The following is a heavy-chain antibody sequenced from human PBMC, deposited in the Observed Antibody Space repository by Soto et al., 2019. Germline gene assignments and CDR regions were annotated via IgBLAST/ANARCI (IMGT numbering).Heavy chain of an antibody. Sequence: QVQLVQSGAEVKKPGASVKVSCKASGYTFTSYAMHWVRQAPGQRLEWMGWINAGNGNTKYSQKFQGRVTITRDTSASTAYMELSSLRSEDTAVYYCATAVDKTKNWFAPWGQGTLVTVSS. V-gene: IGHV1-3*01. CDR3: ATAVDKTKNWFAP. CDR2: INAGNGNT. CDR1: GYTFTSYA. D-gene: IGHD6-19*01. J-gene: IGHJ5*02.